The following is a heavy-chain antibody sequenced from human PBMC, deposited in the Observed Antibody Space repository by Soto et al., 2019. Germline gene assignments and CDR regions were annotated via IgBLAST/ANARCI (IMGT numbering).Heavy chain of an antibody. Sequence: PGGSLRLSCAASGFTFKTYWMSWVRQAPGKGLEWVANIKPDGGEKWYLDSVRGRFTISRDNAKNSLYLQMNSLRAEDTAIYYCARGDFYDISGPFSDAFEIWGHGTMVTVSS. J-gene: IGHJ3*02. D-gene: IGHD3-22*01. CDR1: GFTFKTYW. CDR3: ARGDFYDISGPFSDAFEI. CDR2: IKPDGGEK. V-gene: IGHV3-7*04.